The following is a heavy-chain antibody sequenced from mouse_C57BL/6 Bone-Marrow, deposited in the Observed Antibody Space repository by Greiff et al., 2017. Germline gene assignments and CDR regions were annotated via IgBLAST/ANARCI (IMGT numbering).Heavy chain of an antibody. D-gene: IGHD2-4*01. CDR2: INPGSGGT. J-gene: IGHJ3*01. CDR1: GYAFTNYL. Sequence: VQLQQSGAELVRPGTSVKVSCKASGYAFTNYLIEWVKQRPGQGLEWIGVINPGSGGTNYNEKFKGKGTLTADKSSSTAYMQLSSLTSEDSAVYFCARDDYDGFAYWGQGTLVTVSA. CDR3: ARDDYDGFAY. V-gene: IGHV1-54*01.